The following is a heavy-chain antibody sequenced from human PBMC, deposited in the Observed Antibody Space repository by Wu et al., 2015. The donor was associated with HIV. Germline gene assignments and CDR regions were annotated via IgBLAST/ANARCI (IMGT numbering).Heavy chain of an antibody. CDR3: ARALSYIAVADL. D-gene: IGHD6-19*01. J-gene: IGHJ5*02. CDR1: GGTFSNSL. V-gene: IGHV1-46*03. CDR2: INPSGGST. Sequence: QVQLVQSGAEVRKPGSSVKVSCKASGGTFSNSLITWVRQAPGQGLEWMGIINPSGGSTSYAQKFQGRVTMTRDTSTSTVYMELSSLRSEDTAVYYCARALSYIAVADLWGQGTLVTVSS.